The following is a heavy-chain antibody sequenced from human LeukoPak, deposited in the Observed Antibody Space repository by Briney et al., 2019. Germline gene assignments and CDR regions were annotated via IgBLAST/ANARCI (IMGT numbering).Heavy chain of an antibody. CDR2: IIGSGGSS. D-gene: IGHD3-3*02. CDR3: AKGSLHFLDG. CDR1: GFTFSSYS. Sequence: GGSLRLSCAASGFTFSSYSMNWVRQAPGKGLEWVSGIIGSGGSSHYADSVKGRFTISRDNSKSTLFLEMNSLRAEDTAVYYCAKGSLHFLDGWGQGTLVTVSS. V-gene: IGHV3-23*01. J-gene: IGHJ4*02.